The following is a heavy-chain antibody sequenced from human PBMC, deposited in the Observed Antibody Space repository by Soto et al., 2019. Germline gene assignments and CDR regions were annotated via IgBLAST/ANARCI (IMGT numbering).Heavy chain of an antibody. Sequence: LSLTCSVSGGSINSDDSFWGWVRQSPGKGLEWIGSLYYGGSTFYNPSLKSRVTISLDTSKNQFSLRLTSVTAADTAIYYCARQLPVGATSWFDPWGQGTLVTVSS. D-gene: IGHD1-26*01. CDR1: GGSINSDDSF. J-gene: IGHJ5*02. V-gene: IGHV4-39*01. CDR3: ARQLPVGATSWFDP. CDR2: LYYGGST.